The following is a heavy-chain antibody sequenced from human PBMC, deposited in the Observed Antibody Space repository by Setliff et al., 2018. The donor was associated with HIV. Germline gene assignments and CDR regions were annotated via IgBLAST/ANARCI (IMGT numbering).Heavy chain of an antibody. D-gene: IGHD6-19*01. Sequence: SETLSLTCTVSGGSFSSGIYYWSWIRQPAGKGLEWIGRIYTSGSTNYNPSLKSRVTISIDTSKNQFSLKLNSVTAADTAVYYCARDQRTAVAGTYYWGQGTLVTVSS. CDR3: ARDQRTAVAGTYY. CDR2: IYTSGST. CDR1: GGSFSSGIYY. J-gene: IGHJ4*02. V-gene: IGHV4-61*02.